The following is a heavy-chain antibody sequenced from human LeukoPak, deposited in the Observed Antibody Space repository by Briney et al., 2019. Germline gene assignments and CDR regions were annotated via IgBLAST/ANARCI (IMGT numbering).Heavy chain of an antibody. V-gene: IGHV4-34*01. CDR2: INHSGST. CDR1: GGSFSGYY. D-gene: IGHD3-22*01. Sequence: PSETLSLTCAVYGGSFSGYYWSWIRQPPGKGLEWIGEINHSGSTNYNPSLKSRVTISVDTSKNQFSLKLSSVTAADTAVYYCARAYLTYYYDSSGYLGWFDPWGQGTLVTVSS. CDR3: ARAYLTYYYDSSGYLGWFDP. J-gene: IGHJ5*02.